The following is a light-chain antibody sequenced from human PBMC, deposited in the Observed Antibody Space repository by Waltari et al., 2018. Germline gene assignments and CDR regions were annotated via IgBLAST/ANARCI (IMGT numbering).Light chain of an antibody. CDR2: DVS. V-gene: IGLV2-14*03. CDR3: SSYLSSSTLERI. CDR1: SRDVGPYTY. J-gene: IGLJ2*01. Sequence: QSALTQPASVSGSPGQSITLSCTGTSRDVGPYTYVSWYQQFPGKAPKLVIYDVSDRPSGISTRFSGSKSGNTASLTISGLQAEDEAVYYCSSYLSSSTLERIFGGGTKLTVL.